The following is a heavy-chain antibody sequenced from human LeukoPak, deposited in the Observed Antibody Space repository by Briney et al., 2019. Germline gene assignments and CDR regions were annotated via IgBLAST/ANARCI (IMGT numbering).Heavy chain of an antibody. CDR1: GGSISSGGYY. Sequence: SQTLSLTCTVSGGSISSGGYYWSWIRQPPGKELEWIGSIYYSGTTYYNPSLKSRVTTSVDTSKNQFSLTLSSVTAADTAVYYCARGFGGAAAGTGFFDYWGQGTLVTVSS. J-gene: IGHJ4*02. CDR3: ARGFGGAAAGTGFFDY. V-gene: IGHV4-39*01. D-gene: IGHD6-13*01. CDR2: IYYSGTT.